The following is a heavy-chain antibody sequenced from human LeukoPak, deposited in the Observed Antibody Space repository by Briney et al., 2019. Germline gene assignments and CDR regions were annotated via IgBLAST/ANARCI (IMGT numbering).Heavy chain of an antibody. V-gene: IGHV4-39*01. CDR1: GGSISSSSYY. CDR3: ARQPILGGSYYEIDY. J-gene: IGHJ4*02. D-gene: IGHD1-26*01. CDR2: IYYSGST. Sequence: PSETLSLTCTVSGGSISSSSYYWGWIRQPPGKGLEWIGSIYYSGSTYYNPSLKSRVTISVDTSKSQFSLKLSSVTAADTAVYYCARQPILGGSYYEIDYWGQGTLVTVSS.